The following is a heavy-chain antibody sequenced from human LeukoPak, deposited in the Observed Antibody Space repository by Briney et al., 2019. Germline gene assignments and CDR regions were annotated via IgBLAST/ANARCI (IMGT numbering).Heavy chain of an antibody. V-gene: IGHV1-46*01. CDR3: ARTITLVRGVGRFDFDN. D-gene: IGHD3-10*01. J-gene: IGHJ4*02. Sequence: GASVKVSCKASGYTVTSYFMHWVRQAPGQGLEWMGIINPSDGSISYAQRFQGRVTVTRDTSTSTVYMELSSLRSEDTAVYYCARTITLVRGVGRFDFDNWGQGTLVTVSS. CDR2: INPSDGSI. CDR1: GYTVTSYF.